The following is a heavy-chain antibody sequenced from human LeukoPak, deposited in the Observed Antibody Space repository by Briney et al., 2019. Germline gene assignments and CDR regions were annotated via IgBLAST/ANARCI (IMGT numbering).Heavy chain of an antibody. Sequence: GASVKVPCKASGYTFTGYYMHWVRQAPGQGLEWMGRINPNSGGTNYAQKFQGRVTMTRDTSISTAYMELSRLRSDDTAVYYCARGVRIRLAPLATIGWFDPWGQGTLVTVSS. CDR3: ARGVRIRLAPLATIGWFDP. D-gene: IGHD5-24*01. V-gene: IGHV1-2*06. CDR2: INPNSGGT. CDR1: GYTFTGYY. J-gene: IGHJ5*02.